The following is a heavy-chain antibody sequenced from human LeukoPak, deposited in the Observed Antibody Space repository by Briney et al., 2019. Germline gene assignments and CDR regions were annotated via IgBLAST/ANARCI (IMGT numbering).Heavy chain of an antibody. D-gene: IGHD2-2*01. CDR3: ARGTPSWDYIVVVPAAIDY. J-gene: IGHJ4*02. CDR2: IYHSGST. V-gene: IGHV4-38-2*02. CDR1: GYSISSGYY. Sequence: SETLSLTCTVSGYSISSGYYWGWIRQPPGKGLEWIGSIYHSGSTYYNPSLKSRVTISVDTSKNQFSLKLSSVTAADTAVYYCARGTPSWDYIVVVPAAIDYWGQGTLVTVSS.